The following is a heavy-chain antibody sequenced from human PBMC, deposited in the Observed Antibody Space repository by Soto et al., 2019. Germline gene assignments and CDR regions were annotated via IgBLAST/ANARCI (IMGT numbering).Heavy chain of an antibody. D-gene: IGHD2-2*01. J-gene: IGHJ5*02. CDR1: GGSFSGYY. V-gene: IGHV4-34*01. CDR2: INHSGST. Sequence: NPSETLSLTCAVYGGSFSGYYWSWIRQPPGKGLEWIGEINHSGSTNYNPSLKSRVTISVDTSKNQFSLKLSSVTAADTAVYYCASLPVVPAARNWFDPWGQGTLVTVSS. CDR3: ASLPVVPAARNWFDP.